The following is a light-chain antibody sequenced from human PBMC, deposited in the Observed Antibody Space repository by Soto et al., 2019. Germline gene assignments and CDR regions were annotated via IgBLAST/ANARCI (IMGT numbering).Light chain of an antibody. J-gene: IGLJ2*01. CDR1: RSNIGGNY. Sequence: QSVLTQPPSASGTAGQRVTISCPGSRSNIGGNYVYWYQQLPGAAPKLLIYKTDQRPSGVPDRFSGSKSDTSASLAISGLRSEDEADSYCAAWDDSLSGPVFGGGTKLTVL. CDR3: AAWDDSLSGPV. CDR2: KTD. V-gene: IGLV1-47*01.